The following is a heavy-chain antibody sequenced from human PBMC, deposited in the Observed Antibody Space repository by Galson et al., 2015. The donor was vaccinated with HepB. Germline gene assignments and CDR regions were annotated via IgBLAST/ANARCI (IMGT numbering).Heavy chain of an antibody. J-gene: IGHJ4*02. Sequence: PALVKPTQTLTLTCTVSGFSLSNARMGVSWIRQPPGKALEWLAHIFSNDEKSYSTSLKSRLTISKDTSKSQVVLTMTNMDPVDTATYYCARICAVIGSTYFDYWGQGTLVTVSS. CDR1: GFSLSNARMG. CDR2: IFSNDEK. CDR3: ARICAVIGSTYFDY. D-gene: IGHD3-16*02. V-gene: IGHV2-26*01.